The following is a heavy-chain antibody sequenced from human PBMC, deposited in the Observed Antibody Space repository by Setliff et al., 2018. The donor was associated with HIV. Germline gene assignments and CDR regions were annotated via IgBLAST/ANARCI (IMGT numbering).Heavy chain of an antibody. CDR2: MYYRGTT. CDR1: GGSIVRSSYY. J-gene: IGHJ4*02. V-gene: IGHV4-39*01. D-gene: IGHD3-10*01. Sequence: SETLSLTCTVSGGSIVRSSYYWGWIRQPPGKGLEWIGTMYYRGTTYNNPSLKSRVTFSADTSKNQFSLNLNSVTATDTAVYYCARQGLTMNRGVPAPILHYFDYWGPGILVTVSS. CDR3: ARQGLTMNRGVPAPILHYFDY.